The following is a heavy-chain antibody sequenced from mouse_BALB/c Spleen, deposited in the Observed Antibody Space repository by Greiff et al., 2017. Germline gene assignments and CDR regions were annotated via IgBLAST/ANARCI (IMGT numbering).Heavy chain of an antibody. J-gene: IGHJ4*01. Sequence: EVQLQQSGAELVRSGASVKLSCTASGFNIKDYYMHWVKQRPEQGLEWIGWIDPENGDTEYAPKFKGKATMTAETSSNTAYLQLSSLTSEDTAVYYCNETYYGPPYAMDYWGQGTSVTVSS. CDR1: GFNIKDYY. CDR2: IDPENGDT. CDR3: NETYYGPPYAMDY. D-gene: IGHD1-1*01. V-gene: IGHV14-4*02.